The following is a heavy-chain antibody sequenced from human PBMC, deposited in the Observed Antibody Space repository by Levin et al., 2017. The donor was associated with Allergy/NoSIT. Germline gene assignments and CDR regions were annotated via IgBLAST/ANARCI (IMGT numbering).Heavy chain of an antibody. D-gene: IGHD6-13*01. Sequence: GESLKISCAASGFTFSSYAMHWVRQAPGKGLEWVAVISYDGSNKYYADSVKGRFTISRDNSKNTLYLQMNSLRAEDTAVYYCARTYSSSWYGFHYYYYMDVWGKGTTVTVSS. CDR3: ARTYSSSWYGFHYYYYMDV. J-gene: IGHJ6*03. CDR1: GFTFSSYA. CDR2: ISYDGSNK. V-gene: IGHV3-30-3*01.